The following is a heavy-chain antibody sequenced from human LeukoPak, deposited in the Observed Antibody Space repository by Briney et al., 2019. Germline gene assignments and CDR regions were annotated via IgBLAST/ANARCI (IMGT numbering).Heavy chain of an antibody. CDR2: MNPNLGTT. Sequence: ASVKVSCKASGYAFTSFDVNWVRQATGQGLEWMGWMNPNLGTTGYAQKFQGRVTMSRSTSITTVYMELTSLRSEDTAVYYCASGEAYYDFWSGYKAFDYWGQGTLVTVSS. V-gene: IGHV1-8*01. J-gene: IGHJ4*02. CDR1: GYAFTSFD. CDR3: ASGEAYYDFWSGYKAFDY. D-gene: IGHD3-3*01.